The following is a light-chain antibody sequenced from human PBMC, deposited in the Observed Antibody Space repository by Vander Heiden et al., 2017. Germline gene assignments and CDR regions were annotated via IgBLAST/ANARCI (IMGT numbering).Light chain of an antibody. CDR2: DDS. Sequence: SYVLTQAPSVSVAPGQTAGITCGGNNIGTKSVNWYQQKPGQAPVLVVYDDSDRPSGIPERFSGSNSGNTATLTISRVEAGDEADYDCQVWDSSSDQWVFGGGTKLSVL. CDR3: QVWDSSSDQWV. V-gene: IGLV3-21*02. J-gene: IGLJ3*02. CDR1: NIGTKS.